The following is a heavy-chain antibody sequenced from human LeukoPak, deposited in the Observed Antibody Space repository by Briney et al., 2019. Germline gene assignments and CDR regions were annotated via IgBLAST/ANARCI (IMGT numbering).Heavy chain of an antibody. Sequence: PSETLSLTCTVSGYSISSGYYWGWIRQPPGKGLEWIGSIYHSGSTCYNPSLKSRVTISVDTSKNQFSLKLSSETAADTAVYYCARVGVLWFGDLYYWGQGTLVTVSS. CDR1: GYSISSGYY. J-gene: IGHJ4*02. V-gene: IGHV4-38-2*02. CDR3: ARVGVLWFGDLYY. D-gene: IGHD3-10*01. CDR2: IYHSGST.